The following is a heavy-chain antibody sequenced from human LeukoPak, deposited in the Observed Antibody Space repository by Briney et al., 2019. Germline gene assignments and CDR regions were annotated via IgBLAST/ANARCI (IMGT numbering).Heavy chain of an antibody. Sequence: GESLKISCKGSGYSFGTYWIGWVRQMPGKGLEWMGTIYPGDSDTRYSPSFQGQVTISVDKSISTAYLQWSSLKASDTAMYYCARQIAAAGRLDYWGQGTLVTVSS. CDR3: ARQIAAAGRLDY. CDR2: IYPGDSDT. D-gene: IGHD6-13*01. J-gene: IGHJ4*02. CDR1: GYSFGTYW. V-gene: IGHV5-51*01.